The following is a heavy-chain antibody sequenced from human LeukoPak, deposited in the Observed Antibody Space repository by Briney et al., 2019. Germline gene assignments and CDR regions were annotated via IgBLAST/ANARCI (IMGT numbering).Heavy chain of an antibody. CDR3: AREVYGGNHNWFDP. CDR1: GGSIISSAYY. Sequence: SQTLSLTCTVSGGSIISSAYYWSWIRQPPGKGLEWIGRIYTSGSTNYNPSLKSRVTMSVDTSKNQFSLKLSSVTAADTAVYYCAREVYGGNHNWFDPWGQGTLVTVSS. J-gene: IGHJ5*02. V-gene: IGHV4-61*02. D-gene: IGHD4-23*01. CDR2: IYTSGST.